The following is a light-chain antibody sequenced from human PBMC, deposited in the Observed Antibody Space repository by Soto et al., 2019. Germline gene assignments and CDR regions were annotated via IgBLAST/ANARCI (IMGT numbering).Light chain of an antibody. J-gene: IGLJ1*01. V-gene: IGLV2-14*03. CDR1: SSDVGAYTS. CDR2: DFS. Sequence: QSVLTQPASVSGSPGQSITISCTGSSSDVGAYTSVSWYQQHPGKAPKLMIYDFSNWPSGVSRRFSGSKSGNTASLTISGLQAEDEAHYYCSSYTSDNRNYVFGTGTKLTVL. CDR3: SSYTSDNRNYV.